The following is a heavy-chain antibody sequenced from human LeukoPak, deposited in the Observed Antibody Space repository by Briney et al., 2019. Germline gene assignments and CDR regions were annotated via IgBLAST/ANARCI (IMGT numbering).Heavy chain of an antibody. CDR2: ISSKAYGGTT. V-gene: IGHV3-49*04. Sequence: GGSLRPSCTAFGFTFGNYAMSWVGQAPGKGLGWVVFISSKAYGGTTEYAASVRGRFTISRDDSKSIAYLQMNSLKTEDTAVYYCTRAYCGGDCYFQHWGQGTLVTVSS. CDR1: GFTFGNYA. CDR3: TRAYCGGDCYFQH. J-gene: IGHJ1*01. D-gene: IGHD2-21*02.